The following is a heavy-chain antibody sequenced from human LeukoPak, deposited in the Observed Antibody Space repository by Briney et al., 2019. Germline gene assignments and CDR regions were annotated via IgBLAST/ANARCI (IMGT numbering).Heavy chain of an antibody. V-gene: IGHV3-53*01. CDR3: ARVNGSGSYFSYYYYGMDV. CDR2: IYSGGSR. CDR1: GFTVSSNY. D-gene: IGHD3-10*01. J-gene: IGHJ6*02. Sequence: PGGSLRLSCAPSGFTVSSNYMSWVPQAPGKGLEWVSVIYSGGSRYYADSVKGRFTISRDNSKNTLYLQMNSLRAEDTAVYYCARVNGSGSYFSYYYYGMDVWGQGTTVTVSS.